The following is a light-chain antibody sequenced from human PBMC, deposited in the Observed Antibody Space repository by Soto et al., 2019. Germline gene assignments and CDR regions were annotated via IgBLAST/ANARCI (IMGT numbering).Light chain of an antibody. V-gene: IGKV3-11*01. CDR2: GAS. CDR1: EDVRTF. CDR3: QQHSHWPPWT. Sequence: PGERATLSCRASEDVRTFVDWYQQKPGQAPRLLIFGASNRATGIPARFSGSGSGTDFTLTISNLEPEDFAVYYCQQHSHWPPWTFGQGTRVEIQ. J-gene: IGKJ1*01.